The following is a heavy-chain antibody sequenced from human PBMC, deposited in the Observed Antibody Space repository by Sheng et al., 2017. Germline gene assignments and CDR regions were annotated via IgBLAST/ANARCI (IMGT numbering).Heavy chain of an antibody. Sequence: QVHLVQSGAEVKKPGSSVKLSCTGSGDTFSSTAFSWVRQVPGQGLEWMGGIVPFLGLPNYAQNLPGRVTITADTSTSTVYMELSSLRSEDTAVYFCARAYCNTTKCAGFYLYMDVWARGTTVTVSS. CDR2: IVPFLGLP. CDR1: GDTFSSTA. J-gene: IGHJ6*03. V-gene: IGHV1-69*04. D-gene: IGHD3-10*01. CDR3: ARAYCNTTKCAGFYLYMDV.